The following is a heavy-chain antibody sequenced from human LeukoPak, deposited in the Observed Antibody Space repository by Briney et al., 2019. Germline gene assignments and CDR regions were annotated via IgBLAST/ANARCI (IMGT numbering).Heavy chain of an antibody. CDR2: INSDGTST. J-gene: IGHJ3*02. CDR1: RFTFSSYW. Sequence: GGSLRLSCVASRFTFSSYWMHWVRQAPGKGLVWVSRINSDGTSTNYADSVKGRFTISRDNAKNTLYLQMNSLRAEDTAVFYCASPYHLPNHDAFHIWRQGTLVTVSS. CDR3: ASPYHLPNHDAFHI. D-gene: IGHD2-2*01. V-gene: IGHV3-74*01.